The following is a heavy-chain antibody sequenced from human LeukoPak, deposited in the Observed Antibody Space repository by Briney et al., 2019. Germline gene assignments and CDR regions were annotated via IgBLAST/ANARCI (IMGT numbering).Heavy chain of an antibody. CDR3: ARDSGYSHYNWFGP. V-gene: IGHV3-30*04. D-gene: IGHD5-18*01. Sequence: GGSLRLSCAASGFTFSSYAMHWVRQAPGKGLEWVAVISYDGSNKYYADSVKGRFTISRDNSKNTLYLQMNSLRAEDTAVYYCARDSGYSHYNWFGPWGQGTLVTVSS. J-gene: IGHJ5*02. CDR1: GFTFSSYA. CDR2: ISYDGSNK.